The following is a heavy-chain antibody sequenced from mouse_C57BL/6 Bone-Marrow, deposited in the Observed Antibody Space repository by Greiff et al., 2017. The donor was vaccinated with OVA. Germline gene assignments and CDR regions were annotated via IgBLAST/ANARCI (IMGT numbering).Heavy chain of an antibody. CDR1: GYTFTSYG. CDR2: IYPRSGNT. J-gene: IGHJ3*01. D-gene: IGHD2-12*01. CDR3: AKEETSYYTFAY. Sequence: VQLQQSGAELARPGASVKLSCKASGYTFTSYGISWVKQRTGQGLEWIGEIYPRSGNTYYNEKFKGKATLTADKSSSTAYMELRSLTSEDSAVYFCAKEETSYYTFAYWGQGTLVTVSA. V-gene: IGHV1-81*01.